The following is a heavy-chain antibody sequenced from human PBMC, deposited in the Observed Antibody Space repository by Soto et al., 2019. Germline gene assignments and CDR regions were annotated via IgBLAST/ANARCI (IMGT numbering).Heavy chain of an antibody. CDR3: ARDTGDGPFDF. J-gene: IGHJ4*02. CDR2: INAGYGNT. D-gene: IGHD7-27*01. Sequence: ASVKVSCKASGSTFSSSAMHWVRQAPGQRLAWMGWINAGYGNTKSSPKFQDRVTISRDTSESTAYMELTSLRSEDTAVYYCARDTGDGPFDFWGQGTLVTVSS. V-gene: IGHV1-3*01. CDR1: GSTFSSSA.